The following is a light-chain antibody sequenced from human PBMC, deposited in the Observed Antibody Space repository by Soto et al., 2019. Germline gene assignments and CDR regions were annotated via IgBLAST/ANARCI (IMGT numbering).Light chain of an antibody. CDR3: QHYNSYSEA. J-gene: IGKJ1*01. CDR1: QCIRND. Sequence: IETTESPSSLSASVGDTFTITCPSSQCIRNDLGWYQQEPGKAPQLLIYAASSLESGVPSRFSGSGSGTEFTLTISSLQPDDFATYYCQHYNSYSEAFGQGTKVDI. V-gene: IGKV1-17*01. CDR2: AAS.